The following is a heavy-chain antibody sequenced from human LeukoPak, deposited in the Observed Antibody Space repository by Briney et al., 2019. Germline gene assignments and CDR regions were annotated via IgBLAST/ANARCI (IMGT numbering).Heavy chain of an antibody. V-gene: IGHV3-72*01. J-gene: IGHJ3*02. D-gene: IGHD1-26*01. CDR3: ASPVGATTVRAFDI. Sequence: GGSLRLSCAASGFIFSDHYMDWVRQAPGKGLEWVGRTRNEANIYTTKYAASVKGRFTISRDDSKNSLYLQMNSLKTEDTAVYYCASPVGATTVRAFDIWGQGTWSPSLQ. CDR1: GFIFSDHY. CDR2: TRNEANIYTT.